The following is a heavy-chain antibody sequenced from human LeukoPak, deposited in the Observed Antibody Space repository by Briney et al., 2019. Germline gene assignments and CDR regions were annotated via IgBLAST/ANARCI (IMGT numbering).Heavy chain of an antibody. CDR3: ARIPTYYDYVWGSYRPYHPDCDY. V-gene: IGHV1-18*01. CDR1: GYTFTSHS. CDR2: ISPYNGNT. Sequence: VNLSCKASGYTFTSHSISWVRQAPGQGLEWMGWISPYNGNTNYAQKLQGRVTMTTDTSTSTAYMELRSLRSDDTAVYYCARIPTYYDYVWGSYRPYHPDCDYWGQGTLVTVSS. J-gene: IGHJ4*02. D-gene: IGHD3-16*02.